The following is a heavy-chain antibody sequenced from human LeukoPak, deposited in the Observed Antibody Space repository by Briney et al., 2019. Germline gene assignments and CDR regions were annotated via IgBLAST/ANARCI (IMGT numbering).Heavy chain of an antibody. CDR1: GGSISSYY. Sequence: SETLSLTCTVFGGSISSYYWSWIRQPPGKGLEWIGYTYYSGSTNYNPSLKSRVTISVDTSKNQFSLKLSSVTAADTAVYYCARDMGSTAGHDYWGQGTLVTVSS. V-gene: IGHV4-59*01. CDR3: ARDMGSTAGHDY. CDR2: TYYSGST. J-gene: IGHJ4*02. D-gene: IGHD5-18*01.